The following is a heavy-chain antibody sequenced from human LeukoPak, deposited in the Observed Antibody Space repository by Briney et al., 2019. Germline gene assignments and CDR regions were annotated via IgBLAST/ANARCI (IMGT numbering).Heavy chain of an antibody. Sequence: GGSLRLSCAASGFIFANYWMSWVRQAPGKGLEWVANIRQDGSEKFYVDSVKGRFTISRDNDKSSLYPQMNSLRGEDTAVYFCARAGGSWELILWGQGTLVTVS. CDR2: IRQDGSEK. CDR3: ARAGGSWELIL. CDR1: GFIFANYW. V-gene: IGHV3-7*01. D-gene: IGHD2-15*01. J-gene: IGHJ4*02.